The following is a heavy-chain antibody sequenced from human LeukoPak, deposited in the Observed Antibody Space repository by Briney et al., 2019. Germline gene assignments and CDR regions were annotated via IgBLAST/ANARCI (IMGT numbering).Heavy chain of an antibody. J-gene: IGHJ3*02. D-gene: IGHD6-19*01. CDR2: INPNSGGT. CDR1: GYTFTGYY. V-gene: IGHV1-2*02. Sequence: ASVKVSCKASGYTFTGYYMHWVRQAPGQGLEWMGWINPNSGGTNYAQKFQGRVTMTRDTSISTAYMELSRLRSDDTAVYYCARVVVAVVPDDAFDIWGQGTMVTVSS. CDR3: ARVVVAVVPDDAFDI.